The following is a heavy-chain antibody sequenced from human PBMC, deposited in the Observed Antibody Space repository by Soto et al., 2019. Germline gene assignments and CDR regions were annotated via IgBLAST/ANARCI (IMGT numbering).Heavy chain of an antibody. CDR2: IKEDGSEI. J-gene: IGHJ4*02. Sequence: LQTPGKGLEWVASIKEDGSEIYYLQSVRGRFAISRDSAGNALQLAMNYLSAEDTATYFCARDIGFDYVNWGQGTLVTVSS. CDR3: ARDIGFDYVN. V-gene: IGHV3-7*01. D-gene: IGHD3-16*01.